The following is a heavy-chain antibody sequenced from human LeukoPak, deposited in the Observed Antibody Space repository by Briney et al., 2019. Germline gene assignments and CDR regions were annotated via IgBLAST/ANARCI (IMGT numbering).Heavy chain of an antibody. J-gene: IGHJ4*02. CDR2: IKQDGSEK. D-gene: IGHD3-9*01. CDR1: GFTFSSYW. Sequence: GGSLRLSCAASGFTFSSYWMSWVRQAPGKGLEWVANIKQDGSEKYYVDSVKGRFTISRDNAKNSLYLQMNSLRAEDTAVYYCAREGPPYYDILTGYYRLYYFDYWGQGTLVTVSS. CDR3: AREGPPYYDILTGYYRLYYFDY. V-gene: IGHV3-7*01.